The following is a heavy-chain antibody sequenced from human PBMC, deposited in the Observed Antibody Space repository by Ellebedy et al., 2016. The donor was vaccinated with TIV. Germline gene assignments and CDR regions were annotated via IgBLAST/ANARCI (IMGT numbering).Heavy chain of an antibody. CDR3: ARRVSDYGDPSDAFDI. V-gene: IGHV3-23*01. CDR2: FGVSGDST. Sequence: GESLKISCAASGFTFSSYAMSWVRQAPGKGLEWVSGFGVSGDSTYYADSVKGRFTISRDNSKNTLYLQMNSLRAEDTAVYYCARRVSDYGDPSDAFDIWGQGTMVTVSS. J-gene: IGHJ3*02. D-gene: IGHD4-17*01. CDR1: GFTFSSYA.